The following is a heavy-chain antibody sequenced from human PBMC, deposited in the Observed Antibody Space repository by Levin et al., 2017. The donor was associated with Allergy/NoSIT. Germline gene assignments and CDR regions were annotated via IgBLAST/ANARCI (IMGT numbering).Heavy chain of an antibody. CDR2: ISYDGSNK. Sequence: LSLTCAASGFTFSSYAMHWVRQAPGKGLEWVAVISYDGSNKYYADSVKGRFTISRDNSKNTLYLQMNSLRAEDTAVYYCAREFLKNGGYFDYWGQGTLVTVSS. V-gene: IGHV3-30*04. D-gene: IGHD3-3*01. CDR3: AREFLKNGGYFDY. CDR1: GFTFSSYA. J-gene: IGHJ4*02.